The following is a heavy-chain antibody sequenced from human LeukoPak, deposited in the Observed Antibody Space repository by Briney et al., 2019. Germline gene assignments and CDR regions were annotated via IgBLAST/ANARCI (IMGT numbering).Heavy chain of an antibody. CDR1: GFTVSSNY. V-gene: IGHV3-66*01. CDR2: IYSGGST. CDR3: AKAGWIQLWSHFDY. Sequence: GGSLRLSCAASGFTVSSNYMSWVRQAPGKGLEWVSVIYSGGSTYYADSVKGRFTISRDNSKNTLYLQMNSLRAEDTAVYYCAKAGWIQLWSHFDYWGQGTLVTVSS. J-gene: IGHJ4*02. D-gene: IGHD5-18*01.